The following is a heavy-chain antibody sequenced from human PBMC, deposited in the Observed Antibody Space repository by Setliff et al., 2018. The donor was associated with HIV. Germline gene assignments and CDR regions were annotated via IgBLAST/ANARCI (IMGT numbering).Heavy chain of an antibody. D-gene: IGHD2-15*01. CDR3: ARGGLGVVGAIDY. J-gene: IGHJ4*02. CDR2: IYTSGST. Sequence: SETLSLTCTVSGGSISSSSYYWGWIRQPPGKGLEWIGYIYTSGSTNYNPSLKSRVTISVDTSKNQFSLKLRSVTAADTAVYYCARGGLGVVGAIDYWSQGTLVTVSS. CDR1: GGSISSSSYY. V-gene: IGHV4-61*05.